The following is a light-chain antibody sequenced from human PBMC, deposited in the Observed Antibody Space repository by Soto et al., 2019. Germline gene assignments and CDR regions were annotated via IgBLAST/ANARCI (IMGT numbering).Light chain of an antibody. V-gene: IGKV3-20*01. CDR1: QSVSSSY. CDR3: QQYGSSSLT. J-gene: IGKJ4*01. CDR2: GAS. Sequence: EIVLTQSPGTLSLSPGERATLSCRASQSVSSSYLAWYQQKPGQAPRLLIYGASSSSTGIPDKFSGSGSGTDFTLTISRLEPGDFAVYYCQQYGSSSLTFGGETKVEIK.